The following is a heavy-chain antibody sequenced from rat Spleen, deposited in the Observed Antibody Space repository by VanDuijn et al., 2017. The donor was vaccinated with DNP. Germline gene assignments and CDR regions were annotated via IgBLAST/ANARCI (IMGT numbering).Heavy chain of an antibody. J-gene: IGHJ2*01. V-gene: IGHV5-22*01. D-gene: IGHD4-3*01. Sequence: EVQLVESGGDLVQPGRSLKLFCAASGFTFSDYYMAWVRQAPTKDLEWVAYIRYDGGGTKYADSVKGRFTISRDNAKNTLYLQMNSLRSEDMATYYCTRWNSGHFDYWGQGVMVSVSS. CDR2: IRYDGGGT. CDR1: GFTFSDYY. CDR3: TRWNSGHFDY.